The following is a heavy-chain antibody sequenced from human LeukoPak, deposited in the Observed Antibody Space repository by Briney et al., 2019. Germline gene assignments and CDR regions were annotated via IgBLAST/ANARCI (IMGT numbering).Heavy chain of an antibody. D-gene: IGHD3-10*01. V-gene: IGHV4-59*01. Sequence: SETLSLTCTVSGGSISSYYWSWIRQPPGKGLEWIGYIYYSGSTNYNPSLKSRVTISVDTSKNQFSLQLSSVTAADTAVYYCASLTYYYGSGSYSPPGLPDYWGQGTLVTVSS. CDR1: GGSISSYY. CDR2: IYYSGST. CDR3: ASLTYYYGSGSYSPPGLPDY. J-gene: IGHJ4*02.